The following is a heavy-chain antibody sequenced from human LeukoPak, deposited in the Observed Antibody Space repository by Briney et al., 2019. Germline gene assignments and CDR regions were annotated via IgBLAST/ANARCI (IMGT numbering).Heavy chain of an antibody. Sequence: GGSLRLSCAASGFTFSSFAMTWVRQAPGQGLEWVSTISNSGDSTYYADSVKSRFTISRGNSKNTLFLQMNSLRAEDTAVYYCARTGDYDNPFDYWGQGTLVTVSS. J-gene: IGHJ4*02. D-gene: IGHD4-17*01. CDR3: ARTGDYDNPFDY. V-gene: IGHV3-23*01. CDR1: GFTFSSFA. CDR2: ISNSGDST.